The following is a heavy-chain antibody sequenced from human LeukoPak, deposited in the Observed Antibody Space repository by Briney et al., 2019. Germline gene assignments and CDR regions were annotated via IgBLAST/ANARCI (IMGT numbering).Heavy chain of an antibody. J-gene: IGHJ6*03. CDR1: GGSISGHY. CDR3: ARGGSSSWFPYYYYMDV. CDR2: IYYSGST. D-gene: IGHD6-13*01. V-gene: IGHV4-59*11. Sequence: PSETLSLTCSVSGGSISGHYWSWIRQSPGKGLEWIGYIYYSGSTNYNPSLKSRVTISVDTSKNQFSLKLSSVTAADTAVYYCARGGSSSWFPYYYYMDVWGKGTTVTVSS.